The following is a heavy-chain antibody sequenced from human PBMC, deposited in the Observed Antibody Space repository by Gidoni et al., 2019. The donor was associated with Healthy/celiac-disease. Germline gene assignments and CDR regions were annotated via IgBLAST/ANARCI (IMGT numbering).Heavy chain of an antibody. Sequence: QVQLVQSGAEVKKPGSSVKVSCKASGGTFSSYAISWVRQAPGQGLEWMGGIIPIFGTANYAQKFQGRVTITADESTSTAYMELSSLRSEDTAVYYCARARSTYYDILTGLDAFDIWGQGTMVTVSS. CDR1: GGTFSSYA. CDR2: IIPIFGTA. CDR3: ARARSTYYDILTGLDAFDI. V-gene: IGHV1-69*01. J-gene: IGHJ3*02. D-gene: IGHD3-9*01.